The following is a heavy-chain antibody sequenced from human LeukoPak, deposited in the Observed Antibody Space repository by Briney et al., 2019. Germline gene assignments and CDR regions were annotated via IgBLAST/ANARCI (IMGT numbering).Heavy chain of an antibody. CDR1: GGSISSGGYF. J-gene: IGHJ2*01. D-gene: IGHD5-12*01. CDR3: ARFPYSCYDYWYFDL. Sequence: PSQTLSLTCTVSGGSISSGGYFWTWIRQHPGKALEWIGYIYYSGSTYYNPSLKSRVTISVDTSKNQFSLKLSSVTAADTAVYYCARFPYSCYDYWYFDLWGRGTLVTVSS. CDR2: IYYSGST. V-gene: IGHV4-31*03.